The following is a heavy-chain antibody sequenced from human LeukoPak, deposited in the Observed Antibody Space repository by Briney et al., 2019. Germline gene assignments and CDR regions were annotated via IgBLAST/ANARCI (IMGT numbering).Heavy chain of an antibody. V-gene: IGHV1-2*02. CDR2: INPNSGDT. CDR3: ARGETEETGTRPDAFDI. CDR1: GYTFTGYY. Sequence: ASVKVSCKASGYTFTGYYMHWVRQAPGQGLEWMGWINPNSGDTKYAQKFQGRVTMTRDTSISTAYMELTRLRSDDSAVYYCARGETEETGTRPDAFDIWGQGTVVTVSS. D-gene: IGHD6-13*01. J-gene: IGHJ3*02.